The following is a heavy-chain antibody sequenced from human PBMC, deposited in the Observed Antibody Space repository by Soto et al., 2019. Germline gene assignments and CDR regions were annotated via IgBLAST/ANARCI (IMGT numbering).Heavy chain of an antibody. CDR1: GGSISTYY. CDR3: ARGKYSGSYYDWFDP. D-gene: IGHD1-26*01. J-gene: IGHJ5*02. Sequence: SQTLSLTCTVAGGSISTYYWSWIRQPPGKGLEWIGYIYYSGTTNYNPSLKSRVTISVDTSKNQFSLKLSSVTAADTAVYYCARGKYSGSYYDWFDPWGQGTLVTVSS. V-gene: IGHV4-59*01. CDR2: IYYSGTT.